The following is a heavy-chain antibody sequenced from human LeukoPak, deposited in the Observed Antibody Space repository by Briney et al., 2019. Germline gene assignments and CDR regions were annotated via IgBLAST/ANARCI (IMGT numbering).Heavy chain of an antibody. Sequence: GGSLRLSCAASGFTFSSYSMNWVRQAPGKGLEWVSSISSSSSYIYYADSVKGRFTISRDNAKNSLYLQTNSLRAEVTAVYYCARGPSGSLPAFDIWGQGTMVTVSS. D-gene: IGHD1-26*01. CDR2: ISSSSSYI. CDR3: ARGPSGSLPAFDI. CDR1: GFTFSSYS. J-gene: IGHJ3*02. V-gene: IGHV3-21*01.